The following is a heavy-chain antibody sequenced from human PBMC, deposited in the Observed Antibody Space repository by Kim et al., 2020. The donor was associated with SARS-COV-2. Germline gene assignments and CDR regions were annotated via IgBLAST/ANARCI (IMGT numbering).Heavy chain of an antibody. CDR2: ISGYNGNT. D-gene: IGHD1-26*01. Sequence: ASVKVSCKTSGYMFGSYGVSWVRQAPGQGLEWMGWISGYNGNTNFAQIFRDRVTLTTDASTTTAYMEMRSLRSAGTAVYYCARDIGIGSTVDFFDYWGQGTPVTVSS. CDR3: ARDIGIGSTVDFFDY. V-gene: IGHV1-18*04. CDR1: GYMFGSYG. J-gene: IGHJ4*02.